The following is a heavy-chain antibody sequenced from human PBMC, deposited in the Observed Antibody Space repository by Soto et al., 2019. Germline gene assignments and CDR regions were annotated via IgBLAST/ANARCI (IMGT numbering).Heavy chain of an antibody. D-gene: IGHD2-2*02. CDR1: GYSFTFYY. CDR2: INPDGGAT. V-gene: IGHV1-46*01. CDR3: ARGRRHTF. J-gene: IGHJ4*02. Sequence: QVQLLQSGAEVKKPGASVIISCKASGYSFTFYYIYWVRQAPGQGLEWIGKINPDGGATTYAQTFQVRVAITSDASTGTVYLELSSLTSDDTAVYFCARGRRHTFWGQGTLVSVSS.